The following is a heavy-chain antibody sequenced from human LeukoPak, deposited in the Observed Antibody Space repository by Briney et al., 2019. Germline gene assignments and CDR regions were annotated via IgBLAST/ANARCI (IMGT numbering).Heavy chain of an antibody. CDR3: AKEGNDYGANSIDY. CDR2: INHSGST. J-gene: IGHJ4*02. D-gene: IGHD4-23*01. Sequence: SETLSLTCTVSGGSISSYYWSWIRQPPGKGLEWIGEINHSGSTNYNPSLKSRVAISVDTSKKQFSLKLTSVTAADTAVYYCAKEGNDYGANSIDYWGQGTLVTVSS. CDR1: GGSISSYY. V-gene: IGHV4-34*01.